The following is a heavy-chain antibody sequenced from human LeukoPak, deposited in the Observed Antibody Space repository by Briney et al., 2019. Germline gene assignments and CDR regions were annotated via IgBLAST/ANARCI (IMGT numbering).Heavy chain of an antibody. CDR1: GYPFTTYD. Sequence: ASVRVSCKASGYPFTTYDINWVRRATGQGLEWMGWMNPSSGYTGYSQKFQGRVTTTRNTSITTAYMELSSLRSEDTAVYYCARISDHNWYFDLWGRGTLVTVSS. CDR3: ARISDHNWYFDL. V-gene: IGHV1-8*01. CDR2: MNPSSGYT. D-gene: IGHD1-14*01. J-gene: IGHJ2*01.